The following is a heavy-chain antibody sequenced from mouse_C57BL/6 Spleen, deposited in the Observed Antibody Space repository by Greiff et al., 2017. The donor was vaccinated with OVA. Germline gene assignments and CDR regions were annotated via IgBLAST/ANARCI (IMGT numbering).Heavy chain of an antibody. J-gene: IGHJ3*01. V-gene: IGHV1-9*01. CDR1: GYTFTGYW. Sequence: QVQLKESGAELMKPGASVKLSCKATGYTFTGYWIEWVKQRPGHGLEWIGEILPGSGSTNYNEKFKGKATFTADTSSNTAYMQLSSLTTEDSAIYYCARGYYGSNYSAWFAYWGQGTLVTVSA. CDR2: ILPGSGST. CDR3: ARGYYGSNYSAWFAY. D-gene: IGHD1-1*01.